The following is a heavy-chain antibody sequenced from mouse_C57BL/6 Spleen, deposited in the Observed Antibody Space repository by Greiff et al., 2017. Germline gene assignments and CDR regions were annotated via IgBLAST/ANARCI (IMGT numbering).Heavy chain of an antibody. D-gene: IGHD1-1*01. Sequence: EVQRVESGPELVKPGASVTMSCKASGYTFTDYNMHWVKQSHGKSLVWIGYINPNNGGTSYNQKFKGKATLTVNKSSSRAYMELRSLTSEDSAVYYCARCYDEYYAMDYWGQGTSVTVSS. CDR1: GYTFTDYN. CDR2: INPNNGGT. CDR3: ARCYDEYYAMDY. V-gene: IGHV1-22*01. J-gene: IGHJ4*01.